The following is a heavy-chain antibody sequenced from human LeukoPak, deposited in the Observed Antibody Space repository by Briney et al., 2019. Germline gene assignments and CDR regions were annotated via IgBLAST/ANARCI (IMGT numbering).Heavy chain of an antibody. D-gene: IGHD3-10*01. V-gene: IGHV3-48*03. CDR1: GFTFSSYE. CDR2: ISSSGSTI. J-gene: IGHJ4*02. Sequence: GGSLRLSCAASGFTFSSYEMNWVRQAPGKGLEWVSYISSSGSTIYYADSVKGRFTISRDNAKNSLYLQMNSLRAEDTALYYCARDAITMAIDYWGQGTLVTVSS. CDR3: ARDAITMAIDY.